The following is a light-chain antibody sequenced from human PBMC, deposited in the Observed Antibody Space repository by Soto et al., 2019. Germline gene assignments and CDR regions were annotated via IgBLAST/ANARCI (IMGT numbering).Light chain of an antibody. CDR2: DAS. CDR3: QQYNSYSYT. J-gene: IGKJ2*01. Sequence: DIQMTQSPSTLSASVGDRVTITCRASQSISSWLAWYQQKPVKAPKLLIYDASSLESGVPSRFSGSGSGTEFTLTISSLQPDDFATYDCQQYNSYSYTFGQGTKLEIK. V-gene: IGKV1-5*01. CDR1: QSISSW.